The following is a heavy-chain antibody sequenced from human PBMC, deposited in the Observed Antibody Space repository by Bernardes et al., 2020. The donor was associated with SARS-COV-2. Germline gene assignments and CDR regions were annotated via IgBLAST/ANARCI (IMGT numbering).Heavy chain of an antibody. J-gene: IGHJ5*02. D-gene: IGHD2-21*01. CDR3: ARIYYDP. CDR1: GFTFRSYA. CDR2: FFDYGDT. V-gene: IGHV3-66*02. Sequence: GGSLRPSCAVSGFTFRSYAMSWARQAPGDGPEWVSIFFDYGDTYYADSVKGRFIISRDNSKNTLVLQMNSLRAEDTAVYYCARIYYDPWGQGTLVTVSS.